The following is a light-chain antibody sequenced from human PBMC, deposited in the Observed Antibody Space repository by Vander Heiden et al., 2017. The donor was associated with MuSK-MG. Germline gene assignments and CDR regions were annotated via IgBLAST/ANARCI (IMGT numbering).Light chain of an antibody. J-gene: IGKJ4*01. CDR3: QLRDVWPHT. CDR1: QNINNH. V-gene: IGKV3-11*01. CDR2: DVS. Sequence: EVVLAQSPATLSLSPGEGATLSCRASQNINNHLTWYLQRPGQAPKLVIYDVSTRAAGIPARHSDRRSGTDFTLTISSLEPEEVRVYYSQLRDVWPHTFGGGTKLEIK.